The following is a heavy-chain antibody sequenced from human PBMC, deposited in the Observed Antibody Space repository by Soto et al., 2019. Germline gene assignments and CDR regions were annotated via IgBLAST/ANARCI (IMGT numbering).Heavy chain of an antibody. CDR3: ARDRGYDAHDYYYHAMDV. Sequence: VQLVESGGGLVKPGGSLRLSCISSGFTFRTYTMNWVRQAPGKGLEWVSGIRGFSPYTFYAESVKGRFTISRDNAKNSLYLQMNSLRAEDTAVYYCARDRGYDAHDYYYHAMDVWGQGTTVTVSS. D-gene: IGHD2-15*01. CDR1: GFTFRTYT. CDR2: IRGFSPYT. J-gene: IGHJ6*02. V-gene: IGHV3-21*02.